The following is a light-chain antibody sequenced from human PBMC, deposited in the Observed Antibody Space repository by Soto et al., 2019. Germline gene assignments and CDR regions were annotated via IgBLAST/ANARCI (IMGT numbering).Light chain of an antibody. V-gene: IGLV2-14*01. CDR3: SSYTSSSPYV. J-gene: IGLJ1*01. CDR1: GSDVGGYNY. Sequence: QSVLTQPASVSGSPGQSSTISFTGTGSDVGGYNYVSWYQQHPGKAPKLMIYEVSNRPSGVSNRFSGSKSGNTASLTISGLQAEDEADYYCSSYTSSSPYVFGTGTRSPS. CDR2: EVS.